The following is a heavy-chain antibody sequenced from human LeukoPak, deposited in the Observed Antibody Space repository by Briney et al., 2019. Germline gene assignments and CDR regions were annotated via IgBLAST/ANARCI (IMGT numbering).Heavy chain of an antibody. D-gene: IGHD3-10*01. Sequence: SVKVSCKASGGTFSSYTISWVRQAPGQGLEWMGSIIPILGIANYAQKFQGRVTITADKSTSTAYMGLSSLRSEDTAVYYCANDQRDYYGSGSYPYYFDYWGQGTLVTVSS. CDR3: ANDQRDYYGSGSYPYYFDY. J-gene: IGHJ4*02. CDR1: GGTFSSYT. CDR2: IIPILGIA. V-gene: IGHV1-69*02.